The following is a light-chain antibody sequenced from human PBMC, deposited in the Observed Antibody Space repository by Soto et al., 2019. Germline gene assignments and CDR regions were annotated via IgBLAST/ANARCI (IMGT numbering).Light chain of an antibody. CDR3: QVWDSSTYV. Sequence: SYALTQPLSVSVALGQTARITCGGNNIGSKNVHWYQQKPGQAPVLVIYRDSNRPSGTPERFSGSNSGNTATLTISRAQAGDEADYYCQVWDSSTYVFGTGTKVTVL. V-gene: IGLV3-9*01. CDR2: RDS. CDR1: NIGSKN. J-gene: IGLJ1*01.